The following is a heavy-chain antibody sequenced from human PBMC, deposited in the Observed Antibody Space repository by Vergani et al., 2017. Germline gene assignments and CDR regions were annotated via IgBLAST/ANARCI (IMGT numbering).Heavy chain of an antibody. Sequence: QVQLQQWGPGLLKPSETLSLTCADYGGSLSGYYWSWIRLAPGKGLEWIGEINHSGTINYNPTLKSPFNVSIDTSRDHFSLKLRSVSAADTAVYFCARRAERWETLLRDDFDVWGQGTFVTVSP. J-gene: IGHJ3*01. CDR3: ARRAERWETLLRDDFDV. V-gene: IGHV4-34*01. CDR1: GGSLSGYY. D-gene: IGHD1-26*01. CDR2: INHSGTI.